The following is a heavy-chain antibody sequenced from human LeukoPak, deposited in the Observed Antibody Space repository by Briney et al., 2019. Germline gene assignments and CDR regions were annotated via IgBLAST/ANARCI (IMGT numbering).Heavy chain of an antibody. CDR2: IYYSGST. CDR1: GGSISSYY. Sequence: PSETLSLTCTVSGGSISSYYWGWIRQPPGKGLEWIGYIYYSGSTNYNPSLKSRVTISVDTSKNQFSLKLSSVSAADTAVYYCARHPDSSSWYLDYWGQGTLVTVSS. D-gene: IGHD6-13*01. J-gene: IGHJ4*02. V-gene: IGHV4-59*01. CDR3: ARHPDSSSWYLDY.